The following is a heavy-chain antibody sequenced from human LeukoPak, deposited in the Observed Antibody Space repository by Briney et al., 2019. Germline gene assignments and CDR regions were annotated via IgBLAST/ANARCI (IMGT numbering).Heavy chain of an antibody. CDR2: TKQDGSEK. D-gene: IGHD1-26*01. CDR3: ARDSLTWELPANDAFDI. CDR1: GFTFSSYS. Sequence: GGSLRLSCAASGFTFSSYSMNWVRQAPGKGLEWVANTKQDGSEKYYVDSVKGRFTISRDNAKNSLYLQMNSLRAEDTAVYYCARDSLTWELPANDAFDIWGQGTMVTVSS. J-gene: IGHJ3*02. V-gene: IGHV3-7*01.